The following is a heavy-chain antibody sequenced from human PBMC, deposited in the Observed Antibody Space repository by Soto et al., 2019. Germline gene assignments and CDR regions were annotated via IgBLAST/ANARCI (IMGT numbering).Heavy chain of an antibody. CDR3: ARDLGDILTGYFWFDP. V-gene: IGHV4-59*01. J-gene: IGHJ5*02. CDR2: IYYSGST. CDR1: GGSISSYY. Sequence: PSETLSLTCTVSGGSISSYYWSWIQQPPGKGLEWIGYIYYSGSTNYNPSLKSRVTISVDTSKNQFSLKLSSVTAADTAVYYCARDLGDILTGYFWFDPWGQGTLVTVS. D-gene: IGHD3-9*01.